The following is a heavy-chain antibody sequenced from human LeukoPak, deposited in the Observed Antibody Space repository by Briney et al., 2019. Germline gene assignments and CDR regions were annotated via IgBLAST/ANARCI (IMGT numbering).Heavy chain of an antibody. J-gene: IGHJ1*01. CDR1: GYTFTGYY. V-gene: IGHV1-46*01. CDR2: INPSGGST. Sequence: ASVKVSCKASGYTFTGYYMHWVRQAPGQGLEWMGWINPSGGSTSYAQKFQGRVTMTRDTSTSTVYMELSSLRSEDTAVYYCASGDYYDSSGYYGNEYFQHWGQGTLVTVSS. D-gene: IGHD3-22*01. CDR3: ASGDYYDSSGYYGNEYFQH.